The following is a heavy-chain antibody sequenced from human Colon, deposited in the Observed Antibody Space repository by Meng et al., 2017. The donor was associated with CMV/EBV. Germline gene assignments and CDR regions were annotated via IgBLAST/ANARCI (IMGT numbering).Heavy chain of an antibody. V-gene: IGHV1-18*01. Sequence: ASVKVSCKPSGYTFNTYGVTWVRQAPGQGLEWMGWISGSNGNTNYAQKLRGRVTLTTDTSTSTAYMELGGLTSDDTAVYYCARGGGYFSAGSYPAYFDQWGQGTLVTVSS. J-gene: IGHJ4*02. CDR3: ARGGGYFSAGSYPAYFDQ. CDR2: ISGSNGNT. CDR1: GYTFNTYG. D-gene: IGHD3-10*01.